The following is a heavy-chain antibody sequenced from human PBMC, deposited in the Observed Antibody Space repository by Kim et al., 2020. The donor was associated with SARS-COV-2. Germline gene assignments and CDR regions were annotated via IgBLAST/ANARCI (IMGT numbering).Heavy chain of an antibody. CDR3: ARDRPFIVVVPAASVAVGYGMDV. D-gene: IGHD2-2*01. V-gene: IGHV1-18*01. J-gene: IGHJ6*02. CDR2: ISAYNGNT. CDR1: GYTFTSYG. Sequence: ASVKVSCKASGYTFTSYGISWVRQAPGQGLEWMGWISAYNGNTNYAQKLQGRVTMTTDTSTSTAYMELRSLRSDDTAVYYCARDRPFIVVVPAASVAVGYGMDVWGQGTTVTVSS.